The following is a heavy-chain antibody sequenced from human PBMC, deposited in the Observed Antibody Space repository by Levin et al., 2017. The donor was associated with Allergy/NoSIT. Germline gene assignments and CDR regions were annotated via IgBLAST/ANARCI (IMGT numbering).Heavy chain of an antibody. Sequence: PGGSLRLSCTASGFTFSTFAMHWVRQAPGKGLEWVAVISYDGSKKYYADSVQGRFTISRDNSKNTLILQMNSLRPEDTAVYYCARGASRFYYDSSAYYYGIIYWGQGTLVTVSS. D-gene: IGHD3-22*01. CDR2: ISYDGSKK. CDR3: ARGASRFYYDSSAYYYGIIY. CDR1: GFTFSTFA. J-gene: IGHJ4*02. V-gene: IGHV3-30*04.